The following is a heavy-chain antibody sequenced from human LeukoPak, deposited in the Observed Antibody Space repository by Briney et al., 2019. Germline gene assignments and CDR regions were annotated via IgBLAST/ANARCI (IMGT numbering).Heavy chain of an antibody. CDR3: ARLASSGWSHCDY. Sequence: SETLSLTCTVSGGSISSYYWSWIRQPPGKELEWIGSIYYSGSTNYNPSLKSRVTISVDTSKNQFSLKMNSVTAADTAVYYCARLASSGWSHCDYWGQGTLVTVSS. CDR1: GGSISSYY. D-gene: IGHD6-19*01. J-gene: IGHJ4*02. CDR2: IYYSGST. V-gene: IGHV4-59*08.